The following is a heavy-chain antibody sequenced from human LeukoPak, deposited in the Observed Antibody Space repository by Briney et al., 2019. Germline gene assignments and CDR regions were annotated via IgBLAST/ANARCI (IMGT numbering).Heavy chain of an antibody. CDR1: GFTFSSYE. CDR3: ARETYYYDSSGYYPYYFDY. D-gene: IGHD3-22*01. CDR2: ISSSGSTI. Sequence: GGSLRLSCAASGFTFSSYEINWVRQAPGKGLEWVSYISSSGSTIYYADSVKGRFTISRDNAKNSLYLQMNSLRAEDTAVYYCARETYYYDSSGYYPYYFDYWGQGTLVTASS. V-gene: IGHV3-48*03. J-gene: IGHJ4*02.